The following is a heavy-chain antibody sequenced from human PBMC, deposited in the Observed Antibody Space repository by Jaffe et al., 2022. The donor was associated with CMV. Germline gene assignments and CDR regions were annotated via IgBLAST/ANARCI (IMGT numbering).Heavy chain of an antibody. D-gene: IGHD3-22*01. V-gene: IGHV3-23*01. CDR1: GFTFSSYA. CDR3: AKDGSYYDSSGYRNNFDY. J-gene: IGHJ4*02. CDR2: ISGSGGST. Sequence: EVQLLESGGGLVQPGGSLRLSCAASGFTFSSYAMSWVRQAPGKGLEWVSAISGSGGSTYYADSVKGRFTISRDNSKNTLYLQMNSLRAEDTAVYYCAKDGSYYDSSGYRNNFDYWGQGTLVTVSS.